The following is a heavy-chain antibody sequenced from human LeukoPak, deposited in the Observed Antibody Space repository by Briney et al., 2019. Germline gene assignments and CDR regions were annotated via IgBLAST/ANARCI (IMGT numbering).Heavy chain of an antibody. J-gene: IGHJ5*02. CDR1: GYTFTSYG. CDR2: ISAYNGNT. V-gene: IGHV1-18*03. CDR3: ARDSTLLWFGELSFPPNWFDP. D-gene: IGHD3-10*01. Sequence: ASVKVSCKASGYTFTSYGISWVRQAPGQGLEWMGWISAYNGNTNYAQKLQGRVTMTTDTSTSTAYMELRSLRSDDMAVYYCARDSTLLWFGELSFPPNWFDPWGQGTLVTVSS.